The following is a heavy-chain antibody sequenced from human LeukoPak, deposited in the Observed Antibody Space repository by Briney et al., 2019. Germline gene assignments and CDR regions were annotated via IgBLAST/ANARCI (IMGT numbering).Heavy chain of an antibody. V-gene: IGHV4-34*01. CDR1: GGSFCGYY. CDR3: ASTTAAAGNLDDY. D-gene: IGHD6-13*01. J-gene: IGHJ4*02. Sequence: SETLSLTCAVYGGSFCGYYWSWIRQPPGKGLEWIGEINHSGSTNYNPSLKSRVTISVDTSKNQFSLKLSSVTAADTAVYYCASTTAAAGNLDDYWGQGTLVTVSS. CDR2: INHSGST.